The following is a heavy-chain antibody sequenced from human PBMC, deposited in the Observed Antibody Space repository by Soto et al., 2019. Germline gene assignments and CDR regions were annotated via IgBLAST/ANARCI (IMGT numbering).Heavy chain of an antibody. J-gene: IGHJ5*02. CDR2: IYYSGST. D-gene: IGHD3-16*01. V-gene: IGHV4-39*01. Sequence: QLQLQESGPGLVKPSETLSLTCTVSGSSITSSSSSWDWIRQPPGKGLEWIGSIYYSGSTYYNPSLKRRVTMSVDTSNNPFSLKLNSMTAPDTAVYYCARLSDGGWFDPWGQGTLVTVSS. CDR1: GSSITSSSSS. CDR3: ARLSDGGWFDP.